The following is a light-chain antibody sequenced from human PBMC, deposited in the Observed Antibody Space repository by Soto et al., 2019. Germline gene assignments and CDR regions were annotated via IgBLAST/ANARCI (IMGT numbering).Light chain of an antibody. V-gene: IGKV1-8*01. CDR1: QGISSY. J-gene: IGKJ1*01. CDR3: QQYYSYPRT. CDR2: AAS. Sequence: AIRMTQSPSSFSASTGDRVTITCRASQGISSYLAWYQQKPGKAPKLLIYAASTLQSGVPSRFIGSGSVTYFTLTIIFLQSKDFATYYCQQYYSYPRTFGQGTKVEIK.